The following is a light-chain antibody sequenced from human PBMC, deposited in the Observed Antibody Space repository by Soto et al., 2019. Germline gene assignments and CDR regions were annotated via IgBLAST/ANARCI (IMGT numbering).Light chain of an antibody. V-gene: IGKV1-33*01. CDR3: QQYDNVRSPKFT. CDR2: DAS. J-gene: IGKJ3*01. CDR1: QDISNY. Sequence: DIQMTQSPSSLSASVGDRVTMTCQASQDISNYLNWYQQRPGEAPKLLIYDASILQRGVPSRFSGRGSGTHCTLTIAGLQPEDIAPYYCQQYDNVRSPKFTFGPGTKVDFK.